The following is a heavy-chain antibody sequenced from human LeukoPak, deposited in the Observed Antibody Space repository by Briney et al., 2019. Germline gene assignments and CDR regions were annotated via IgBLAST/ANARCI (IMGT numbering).Heavy chain of an antibody. J-gene: IGHJ4*02. CDR2: ISASGSGT. CDR1: GFTFTSYA. CDR3: AKGRDTSGRQNFDF. Sequence: GGSLRLSCEASGFTFTSYAMHWVRQGPGKGLEWVSSISASGSGTFYTDYMNGRFTISRDNAKKTFFLQMKNLRPGDTALYYCAKGRDTSGRQNFDFWGQGTLVTVSS. V-gene: IGHV3-23*01. D-gene: IGHD6-19*01.